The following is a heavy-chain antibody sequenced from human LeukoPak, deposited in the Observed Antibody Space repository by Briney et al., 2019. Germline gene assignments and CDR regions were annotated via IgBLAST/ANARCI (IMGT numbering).Heavy chain of an antibody. V-gene: IGHV5-51*01. CDR2: IYPGDSDT. J-gene: IGHJ4*02. D-gene: IGHD3-22*01. CDR1: GYSFTSYW. CDR3: VRSQYLDTSGYGIDY. Sequence: GESLKISCKGFGYSFTSYWIGWVRQMPGKGQEWMGIIYPGDSDTKYSPSFQGQVTISADESISAAYLQWTTLKASDTAMYYCVRSQYLDTSGYGIDYWGQGTLVTVSS.